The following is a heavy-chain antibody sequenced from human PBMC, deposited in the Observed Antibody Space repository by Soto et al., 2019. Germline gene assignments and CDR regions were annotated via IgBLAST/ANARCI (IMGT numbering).Heavy chain of an antibody. D-gene: IGHD3-16*01. CDR1: GFTFISYA. J-gene: IGHJ4*02. V-gene: IGHV3-23*01. CDR3: AKVAGKGYAFPPHFDY. Sequence: HPWGSLRLSCAASGFTFISYAITLFRHSPCRGLECVSDITASGGSAYYADSVKGRFTVSRDNSENTLYLQMNSLRAEDTAVYYCAKVAGKGYAFPPHFDYWGQGTLVTVSS. CDR2: ITASGGSA.